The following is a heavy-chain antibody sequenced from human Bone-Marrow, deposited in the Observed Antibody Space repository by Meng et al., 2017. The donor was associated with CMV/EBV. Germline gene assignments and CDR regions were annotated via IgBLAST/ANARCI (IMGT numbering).Heavy chain of an antibody. D-gene: IGHD3-16*01. CDR1: GYTFTSYG. CDR2: ISAYNGNT. J-gene: IGHJ5*02. CDR3: ARGKTLFDP. V-gene: IGHV1-18*01. Sequence: ASVKVSCKASGYTFTSYGISWVRQAPGQGLEWMGWISAYNGNTNYAQKLQGRVTISRDNAKNSLYLQMNSLRAEDTAVYYCARGKTLFDPWGQRTLVTVSS.